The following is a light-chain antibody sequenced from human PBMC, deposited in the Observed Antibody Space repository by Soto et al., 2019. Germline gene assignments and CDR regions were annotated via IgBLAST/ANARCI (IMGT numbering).Light chain of an antibody. Sequence: PGTLSLSQGERATVSCRASKSVASSHLAWYRQKPGQTPRLLIYDASSRATGIPDRISGSGSGTDFTLTISRLEPEDFAVYYCQQYGSAPFTFGPGTKVDIK. CDR2: DAS. V-gene: IGKV3-20*01. J-gene: IGKJ3*01. CDR3: QQYGSAPFT. CDR1: KSVASSH.